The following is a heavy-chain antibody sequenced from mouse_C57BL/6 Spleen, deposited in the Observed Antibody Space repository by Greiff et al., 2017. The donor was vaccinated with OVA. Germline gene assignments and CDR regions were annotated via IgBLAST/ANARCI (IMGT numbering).Heavy chain of an antibody. CDR1: GYTFTSYW. Sequence: QVQLQQPGAELVKPGASVKLSCKASGYTFTSYWMHWVKQRPGQGLEWIGMINPNSGSTNYNEKFKSKATLTVDKSSSTAYMQLSSLTSEDSAVCYCGGGYDCGSVFDVWGTGTTVTVSS. CDR2: INPNSGST. V-gene: IGHV1-64*01. J-gene: IGHJ1*03. D-gene: IGHD2-2*01. CDR3: GGGYDCGSVFDV.